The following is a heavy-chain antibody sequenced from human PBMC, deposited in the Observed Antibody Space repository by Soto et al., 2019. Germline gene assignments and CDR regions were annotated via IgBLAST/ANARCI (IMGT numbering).Heavy chain of an antibody. J-gene: IGHJ4*02. CDR2: IYWDDSK. CDR1: GFSLSTRDVG. CDR3: AKKGTHYFDY. Sequence: QITLKESGPTLVKPTQTLTLTCTFSGFSLSTRDVGVGWIRQPPGKALEWLAVIYWDDSKHYSPSLKTRATITKDTSKNQVVLTVTNMDPVDTATYYCAKKGTHYFDYWGQGARVTVSS. V-gene: IGHV2-5*02. D-gene: IGHD1-1*01.